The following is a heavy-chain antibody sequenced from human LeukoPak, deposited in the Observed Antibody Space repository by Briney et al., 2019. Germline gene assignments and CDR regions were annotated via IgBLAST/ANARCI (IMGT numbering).Heavy chain of an antibody. Sequence: GGSLRLSCAVPGITFSGHAMNWVRQAPGKGLEWVSAISGRGSSTYYADSVKGRFSLFRDNSKNTLHLQMNSLGAEDTAVYYCAQSKYRNDDYYYGMDVWGQGTTVTVSS. D-gene: IGHD2/OR15-2a*01. CDR1: GITFSGHA. V-gene: IGHV3-23*01. CDR2: ISGRGSST. CDR3: AQSKYRNDDYYYGMDV. J-gene: IGHJ6*02.